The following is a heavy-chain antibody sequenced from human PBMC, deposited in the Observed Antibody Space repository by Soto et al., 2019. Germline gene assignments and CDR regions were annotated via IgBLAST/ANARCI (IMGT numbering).Heavy chain of an antibody. CDR3: TTLSSTWPTGGDY. V-gene: IGHV3-7*03. J-gene: IGHJ4*02. D-gene: IGHD6-13*01. CDR2: IKQDGSEK. Sequence: PGGSLRLSCIGSVFMFSNHWMIWVRQAPGKGLEWVANIKQDGSEKYYVDPVKGRFTISRDNAKNSLYLQMNSLRADDTAVYYCTTLSSTWPTGGDYWGQGTLVTVSS. CDR1: VFMFSNHW.